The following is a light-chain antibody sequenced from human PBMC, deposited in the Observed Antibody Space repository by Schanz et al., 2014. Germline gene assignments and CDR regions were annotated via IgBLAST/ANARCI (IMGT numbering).Light chain of an antibody. CDR2: EGS. CDR3: SSYTSSSTRV. V-gene: IGLV2-14*02. J-gene: IGLJ3*02. Sequence: QSALTQPASVSGSPGQSITISCTGTSSDVGSYNLVSWYQQHPGKAPKLMIYEGSKRPSGVPDRFSGSKSGNTASLTISGLRAEDEADYYCSSYTSSSTRVFGGGTKLTVL. CDR1: SSDVGSYNL.